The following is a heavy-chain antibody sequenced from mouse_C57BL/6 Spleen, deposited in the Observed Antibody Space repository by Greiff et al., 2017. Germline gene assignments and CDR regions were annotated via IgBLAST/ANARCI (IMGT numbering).Heavy chain of an antibody. CDR1: GYTFTSYW. V-gene: IGHV1-55*01. Sequence: QVQLQQPGAELVKPGASVKMSCKASGYTFTSYWITWVKQRPGQGLEWIGDIYPGSGSTNYNEKFKSQATLTVDTSSSTAYMRLSSLTSEDSAVYYSARFDYYGSSDYWGQGTTLTVSS. J-gene: IGHJ2*01. CDR2: IYPGSGST. D-gene: IGHD1-1*01. CDR3: ARFDYYGSSDY.